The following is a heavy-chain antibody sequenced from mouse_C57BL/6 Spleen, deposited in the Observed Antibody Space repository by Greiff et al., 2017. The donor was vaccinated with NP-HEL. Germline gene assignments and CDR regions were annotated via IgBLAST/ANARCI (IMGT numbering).Heavy chain of an antibody. Sequence: QVQLQQSGAELVKPGASVKMSCKASGYTFTSYWITWVKQRPGQGLEWIGDIYPGSGSTNYNEKFKSKATLTVDTSSSTAYMQLSSLTSEDSAVYYCARSGYYYGSRGFAYWGQGTLVTVSA. V-gene: IGHV1-55*01. CDR3: ARSGYYYGSRGFAY. CDR1: GYTFTSYW. CDR2: IYPGSGST. D-gene: IGHD1-1*01. J-gene: IGHJ3*01.